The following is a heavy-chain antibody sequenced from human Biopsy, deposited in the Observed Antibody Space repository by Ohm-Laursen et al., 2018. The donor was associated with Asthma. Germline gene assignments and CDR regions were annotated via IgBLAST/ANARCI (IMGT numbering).Heavy chain of an antibody. D-gene: IGHD1-1*01. CDR2: IYYSGST. CDR1: GDSISSNSW. Sequence: PGTLSLTCAVSGDSISSNSWWTWVRQSPGRGLEWIGEIYYSGSTNYHPSLKGRVTISVAKSKNQFSLRLTSVTAADTAVYYCARAIGTEDWYFDVWGRGTLVTVSS. CDR3: ARAIGTEDWYFDV. J-gene: IGHJ2*01. V-gene: IGHV4-4*03.